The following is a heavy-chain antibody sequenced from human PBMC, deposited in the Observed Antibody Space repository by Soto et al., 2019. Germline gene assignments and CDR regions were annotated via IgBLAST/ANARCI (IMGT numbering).Heavy chain of an antibody. CDR2: ITTSGTYR. CDR3: ASMIRGMYYFDY. Sequence: GGSLRLSCEASGFTFSNYTMNWVRQAPGRGLEWVSSITTSGTYRYYADSVKGRFTISRDNAKNSLYLQMKSLRAEDTAVYYCASMIRGMYYFDYWGQGTLVTVSS. J-gene: IGHJ4*02. CDR1: GFTFSNYT. V-gene: IGHV3-21*01. D-gene: IGHD3-10*01.